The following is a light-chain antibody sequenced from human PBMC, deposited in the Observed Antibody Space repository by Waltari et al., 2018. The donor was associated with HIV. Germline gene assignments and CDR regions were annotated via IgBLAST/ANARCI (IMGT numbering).Light chain of an antibody. CDR1: SSNIGSNT. V-gene: IGLV1-44*01. CDR3: AAWDDSLNGNWV. J-gene: IGLJ3*02. Sequence: QSVLTQPPSASGTPGHRVTISCSGSSSNIGSNTVNWYQQLPGTAPKLLIYSNNQRLSGCPDRFSGSRSGTSASLAISGLQSEDEADYYCAAWDDSLNGNWVFGGGTKLTVL. CDR2: SNN.